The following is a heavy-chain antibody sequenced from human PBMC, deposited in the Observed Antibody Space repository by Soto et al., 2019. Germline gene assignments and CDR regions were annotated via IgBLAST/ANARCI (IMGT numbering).Heavy chain of an antibody. CDR3: ARDFVIVGATRGGD. V-gene: IGHV3-30-3*01. J-gene: IGHJ4*02. Sequence: PGGSLRLSCAASGFTFSSCAMHWVRQAPGKGLEWVAVISYDGSNKYYADSVKGRFTISRDNSKNTLYLQMNSLRAEDTAVYYCARDFVIVGATRGGDWGQGTLVTLSS. CDR2: ISYDGSNK. CDR1: GFTFSSCA. D-gene: IGHD1-26*01.